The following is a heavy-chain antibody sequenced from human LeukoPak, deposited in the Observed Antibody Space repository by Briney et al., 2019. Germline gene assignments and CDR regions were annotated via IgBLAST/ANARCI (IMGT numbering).Heavy chain of an antibody. CDR1: GFTVSSNY. J-gene: IGHJ4*02. D-gene: IGHD3-9*01. V-gene: IGHV3-53*01. Sequence: GGSLRLSCAASGFTVSSNYMSWVRQAPGKGLEWVSVIYSGGSTYYADSVKGRFTISSDNSKNTLYLQMNSLRAEDTAVYYCARSAIFTPFDYWGQGTLVTVSS. CDR2: IYSGGST. CDR3: ARSAIFTPFDY.